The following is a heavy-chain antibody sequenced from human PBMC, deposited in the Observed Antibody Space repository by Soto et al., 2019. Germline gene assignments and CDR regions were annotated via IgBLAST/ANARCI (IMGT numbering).Heavy chain of an antibody. CDR1: GYTFTNND. Sequence: ASVKVSCKASGYTFTNNDVTWVRQATGQGLEWMGWMNPGSGDTGYAQKFQGRVTMTRNISIATAYMELSSLRSEDTAIYYCARMASFGSLNWFDPWGQGTLVTVST. D-gene: IGHD5-18*01. J-gene: IGHJ5*02. V-gene: IGHV1-8*01. CDR2: MNPGSGDT. CDR3: ARMASFGSLNWFDP.